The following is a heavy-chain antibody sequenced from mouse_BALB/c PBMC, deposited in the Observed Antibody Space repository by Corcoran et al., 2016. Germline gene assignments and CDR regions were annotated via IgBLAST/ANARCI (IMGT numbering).Heavy chain of an antibody. D-gene: IGHD2-1*01. CDR3: ARYYGNYYAMDY. J-gene: IGHJ4*01. CDR2: ISCYNGAT. V-gene: IGHV1S34*01. Sequence: LVKTGASVKISCKASGYSFTGYYMHWVKQRHGKSLEWIGYISCYNGATSYNQKFKGKATFTVDTSSTTAYMQFNSLTSEDSAVYYCARYYGNYYAMDYWGQGTSVTVSS. CDR1: GYSFTGYY.